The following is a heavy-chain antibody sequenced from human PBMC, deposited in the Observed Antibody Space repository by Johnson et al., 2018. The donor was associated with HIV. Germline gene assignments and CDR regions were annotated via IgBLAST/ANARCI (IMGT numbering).Heavy chain of an antibody. D-gene: IGHD5-18*01. CDR3: ARAYTYGAFDI. J-gene: IGHJ3*02. Sequence: VQLVESGGGVVQPGRSLRLSCAASGFTFSSYAMHWVRQAPGKGLEYVSAISSNGGSTYYANSVKGRFIISRDNSKSTLYLQMNSLRAEDTAVYYCARAYTYGAFDIWGQGTMVTVSS. CDR2: ISSNGGST. CDR1: GFTFSSYA. V-gene: IGHV3-64*01.